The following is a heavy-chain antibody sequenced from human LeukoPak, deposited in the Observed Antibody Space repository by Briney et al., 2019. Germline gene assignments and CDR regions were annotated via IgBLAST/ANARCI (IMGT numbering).Heavy chain of an antibody. Sequence: GGSLRLSCAASGFTFSSYSMNWVRQAPGEGVEWVSYISSSSSTIYYADPVKGRFTISRDNAKNSLYLQMNSLRAEDTAVYYCARDRHESLAMEEDFDYWGQGTLVTVSS. CDR2: ISSSSSTI. V-gene: IGHV3-48*01. D-gene: IGHD5-18*01. CDR1: GFTFSSYS. CDR3: ARDRHESLAMEEDFDY. J-gene: IGHJ4*02.